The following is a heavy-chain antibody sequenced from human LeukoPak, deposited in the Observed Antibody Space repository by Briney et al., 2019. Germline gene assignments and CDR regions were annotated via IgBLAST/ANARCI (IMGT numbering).Heavy chain of an antibody. CDR2: ISGSGGST. V-gene: IGHV3-23*01. J-gene: IGHJ4*02. D-gene: IGHD6-13*01. Sequence: PGGSLRLSCAASGFTFFNAWMSWVRQAPGKGLEWVSAISGSGGSTYYADSVKGRFTISRDNSKNTLYLQMNSLRAEDTAVYYCAKDQGGAAADYWGQGTLVTVSS. CDR3: AKDQGGAAADY. CDR1: GFTFFNAW.